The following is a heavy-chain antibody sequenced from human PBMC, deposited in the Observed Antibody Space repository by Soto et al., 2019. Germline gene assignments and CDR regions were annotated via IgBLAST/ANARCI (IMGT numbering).Heavy chain of an antibody. CDR2: ISGYSGNA. J-gene: IGHJ4*02. Sequence: QVQVMQSGAEVKKPGDSVKVSCKTSGYIFSDYGINWVRQAPGQGLEWMGWISGYSGNANLAQKFQGRVTMTTDKSTRTAYMELRRLRSDDTAVYYCAKRTPGTTWGESDYWGQGTLVTVSS. CDR1: GYIFSDYG. V-gene: IGHV1-18*04. CDR3: AKRTPGTTWGESDY. D-gene: IGHD4-17*01.